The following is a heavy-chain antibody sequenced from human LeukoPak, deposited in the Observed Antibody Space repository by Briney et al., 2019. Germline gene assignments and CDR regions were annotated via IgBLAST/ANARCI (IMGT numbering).Heavy chain of an antibody. CDR2: IHYSGST. CDR1: GGSISSYH. CDR3: ARGGVVARIFDF. V-gene: IGHV4-59*01. J-gene: IGHJ4*02. Sequence: KSSETLSLTCTVSGGSISSYHWSWIRQPPGKGLEWIGYIHYSGSTNYNPSLKSRVSVSVDTSKNQFSLKLSSVTATDTAVYYCARGGVVARIFDFWGPGSLVTVSS. D-gene: IGHD6-19*01.